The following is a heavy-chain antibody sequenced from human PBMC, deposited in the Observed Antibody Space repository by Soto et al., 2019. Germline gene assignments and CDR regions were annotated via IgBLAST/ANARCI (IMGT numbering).Heavy chain of an antibody. CDR3: AKVKRITILY. Sequence: SETLSLTCAVYGGSFSGYYWSWIRQPPGKGLEWIGEINHSGSTNYNPSLKSRVTISVDTSKNQFSLKLSSVTAADTAVYYCAKVKRITILYWGQGTLVTVSS. D-gene: IGHD3-10*01. CDR2: INHSGST. CDR1: GGSFSGYY. V-gene: IGHV4-34*01. J-gene: IGHJ4*02.